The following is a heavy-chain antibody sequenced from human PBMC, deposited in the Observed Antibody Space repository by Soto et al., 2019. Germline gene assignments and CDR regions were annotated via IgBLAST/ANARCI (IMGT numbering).Heavy chain of an antibody. V-gene: IGHV1-69*06. CDR3: ARDVGYCSGGSCYFFDY. CDR2: IIPIFGTA. D-gene: IGHD2-15*01. CDR1: GGTFSSYA. Sequence: QVQLVQSGAEVKKPGSSVKVSCKASGGTFSSYAISWVRQAPGQWLEWMGGIIPIFGTANYAQKFQGRVTITSDKSTSTAYMELSSLRSEDTAVYYCARDVGYCSGGSCYFFDYWGQGTLVTASS. J-gene: IGHJ4*02.